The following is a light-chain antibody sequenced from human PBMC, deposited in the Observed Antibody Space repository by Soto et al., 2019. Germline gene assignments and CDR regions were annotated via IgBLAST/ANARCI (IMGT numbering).Light chain of an antibody. CDR1: TSDIGTYNY. V-gene: IGLV2-14*01. Sequence: QSALTQPASVSGSPGQSITISCSGGTSDIGTYNYVSWYQHHPGKVPKVMIYEVSNRPSGVSNRFSGSKSGNTASLTISGLQSEDEADYYCSSYTRSATLVFGGGTQLTVL. J-gene: IGLJ3*02. CDR3: SSYTRSATLV. CDR2: EVS.